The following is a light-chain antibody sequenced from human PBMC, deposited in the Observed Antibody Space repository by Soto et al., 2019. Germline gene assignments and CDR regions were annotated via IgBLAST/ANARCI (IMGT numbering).Light chain of an antibody. Sequence: DIVVTQSPLSLPVTPGEPASISCRSSQSLLHSNGYNYLDWYLLKPGQSPQLLIHLGSYRASGVPDRFSGSGSGTDFTLKISRVEAEDVGFYYCMQALQSPLAFGQGTKVEIK. CDR2: LGS. CDR3: MQALQSPLA. V-gene: IGKV2-28*01. J-gene: IGKJ1*01. CDR1: QSLLHSNGYNY.